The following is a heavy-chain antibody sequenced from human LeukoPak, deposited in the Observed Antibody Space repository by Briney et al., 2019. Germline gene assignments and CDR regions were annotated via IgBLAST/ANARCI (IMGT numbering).Heavy chain of an antibody. CDR1: GGSFSGYY. CDR3: ASFKGGSGSYYFDY. V-gene: IGHV4-34*01. J-gene: IGHJ4*02. D-gene: IGHD3-10*01. CDR2: INHSGST. Sequence: SETLSLTCAVYGGSFSGYYWSWIRQPPGKGLEWIGEINHSGSTNYNPSLKSRVTISVDTSKNQFSLKLSSVTAADTAVYYCASFKGGSGSYYFDYWGQGTLVTVPS.